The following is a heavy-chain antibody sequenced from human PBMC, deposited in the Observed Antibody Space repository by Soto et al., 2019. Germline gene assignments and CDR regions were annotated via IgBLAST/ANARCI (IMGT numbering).Heavy chain of an antibody. CDR2: IIPIIGTP. Sequence: SVEVSCKASGGTFRNHVFNWVRQAPGQGLEWMGGIIPIIGTPNYAQKFQVRVTITADASTKTVYLEVSSLRSQDTAVYYCARDLEFRDGNISHLDYWGQGTLVPVSS. CDR3: ARDLEFRDGNISHLDY. D-gene: IGHD3-10*01. CDR1: GGTFRNHV. V-gene: IGHV1-69*13. J-gene: IGHJ4*02.